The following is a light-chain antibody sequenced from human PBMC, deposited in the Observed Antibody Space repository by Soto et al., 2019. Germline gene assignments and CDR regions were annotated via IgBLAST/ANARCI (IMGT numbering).Light chain of an antibody. CDR2: EVT. Sequence: QSALTQPPSASGSPGQSVTISCTGTSSDVGGYNYVSWYQQHPAKAPKLMIYEVTKRPSGVPDRFSGSKSGNTASLTVSGLQADDEADYYCSSYAGSNNFFGGGTKLTVL. V-gene: IGLV2-8*01. J-gene: IGLJ2*01. CDR3: SSYAGSNNF. CDR1: SSDVGGYNY.